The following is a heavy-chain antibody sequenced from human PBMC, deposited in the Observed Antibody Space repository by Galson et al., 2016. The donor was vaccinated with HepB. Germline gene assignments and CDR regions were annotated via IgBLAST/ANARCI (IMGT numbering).Heavy chain of an antibody. CDR3: ARGSWAPFES. J-gene: IGHJ5*01. Sequence: SLRLSCAVSGFTFSSYAISWVRQAPGKGLVWVSGLSFDGSARRYADSVKSRFTISRDNAKNTLYLEITSLSAEDTAVYYCARGSWAPFESWGQGTLVTVSS. V-gene: IGHV3-74*01. CDR1: GFTFSSYA. D-gene: IGHD3-10*01. CDR2: LSFDGSAR.